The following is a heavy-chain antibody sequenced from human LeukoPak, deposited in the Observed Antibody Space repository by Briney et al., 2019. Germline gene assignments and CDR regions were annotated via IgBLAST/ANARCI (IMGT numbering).Heavy chain of an antibody. V-gene: IGHV4-59*01. J-gene: IGHJ4*02. CDR1: GGSISSYY. CDR2: IYYSGST. CDR3: ARSGYSSGWYNY. D-gene: IGHD6-19*01. Sequence: SETLSLTCTVSGGSISSYYWSWIRQPPGKGPEWIGYIYYSGSTNYNPSLKSRVTISVDTSKNQFSLKLSSVTAADTAVYYCARSGYSSGWYNYWGQGTLVTVSS.